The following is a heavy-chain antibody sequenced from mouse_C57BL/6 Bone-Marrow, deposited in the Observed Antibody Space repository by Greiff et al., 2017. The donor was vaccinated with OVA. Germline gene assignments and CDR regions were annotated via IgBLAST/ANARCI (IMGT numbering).Heavy chain of an antibody. CDR3: ATAQATFWFAY. V-gene: IGHV6-3*01. D-gene: IGHD3-2*02. CDR2: IRLKSDNYAT. J-gene: IGHJ3*01. CDR1: GFTFSNYW. Sequence: EVKLEESGGGLVQPGGSMKLSCVASGFTFSNYWMNWVRQSPEKGLEWVAQIRLKSDNYATNYAESVKGRFTISRDDSKSSVYLQMNNLRAEDTGIYYCATAQATFWFAYWGQGTLVTVSA.